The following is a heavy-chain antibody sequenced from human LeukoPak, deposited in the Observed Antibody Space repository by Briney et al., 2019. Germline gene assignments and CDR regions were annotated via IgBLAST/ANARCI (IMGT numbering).Heavy chain of an antibody. D-gene: IGHD2-2*01. CDR3: AKKGQIVVVPAAIEEQNYYFDY. V-gene: IGHV3-23*01. CDR1: GFTFSSYA. CDR2: ISGSGGST. J-gene: IGHJ4*02. Sequence: GGSLRLSCAASGFTFSSYAMSWVRQAPGKGLEWVSAISGSGGSTYYADSVKGRFTISRDNSKNTLYLQMNSLRAEDTAVYYCAKKGQIVVVPAAIEEQNYYFDYWGQGTLVTVSS.